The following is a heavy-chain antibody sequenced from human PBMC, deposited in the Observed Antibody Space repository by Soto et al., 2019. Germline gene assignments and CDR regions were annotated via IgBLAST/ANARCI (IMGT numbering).Heavy chain of an antibody. CDR2: ISGSGGST. V-gene: IGHV3-23*01. J-gene: IGHJ6*03. CDR3: AKGEYCSSTSCQRVYYYYMDV. D-gene: IGHD2-2*01. CDR1: GFTFSSYA. Sequence: PGGSLRLSCAASGFTFSSYAMSWVRQAPGKGLEWVSAISGSGGSTYYADSVKGRFTISRDNSKNTLYLQMNSLRAEDTAVYYCAKGEYCSSTSCQRVYYYYMDVWGKGTTVTVSS.